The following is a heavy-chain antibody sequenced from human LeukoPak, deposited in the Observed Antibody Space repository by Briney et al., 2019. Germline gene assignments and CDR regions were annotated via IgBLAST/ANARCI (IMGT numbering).Heavy chain of an antibody. Sequence: PGGSLRLSCAASGFTVSSNYMTWVRQAPGQGLEWVSVIYFGGTTYYADSGKGRFTISRDNSKNTVYLQMNSLRVEDTAVYYCARGDGVYVYWGQGTLVTVSS. J-gene: IGHJ4*02. CDR3: ARGDGVYVY. CDR2: IYFGGTT. D-gene: IGHD5/OR15-5a*01. CDR1: GFTVSSNY. V-gene: IGHV3-53*01.